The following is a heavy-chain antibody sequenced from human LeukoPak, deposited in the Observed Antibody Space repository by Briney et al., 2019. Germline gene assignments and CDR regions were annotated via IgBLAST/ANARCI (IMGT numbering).Heavy chain of an antibody. Sequence: GGSLRLSCVASGFYFSAYLMSWVRQAPGRGLEWVANIKQDGRQEFYLDSVRGRFTISRDNGNNSLYLHMSRLRVEDTAVYYCARDLKGFNLWGQGALVTVSS. V-gene: IGHV3-7*04. CDR3: ARDLKGFNL. J-gene: IGHJ5*02. CDR2: IKQDGRQE. CDR1: GFYFSAYL.